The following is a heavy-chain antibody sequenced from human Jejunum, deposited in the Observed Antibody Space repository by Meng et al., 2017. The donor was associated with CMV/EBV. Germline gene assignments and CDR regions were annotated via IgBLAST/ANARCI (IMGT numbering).Heavy chain of an antibody. CDR2: IHDTGST. Sequence: QVQPQGAGPGLVKPSQTLSLTCSVSGGSIGSGDYYWSWIRQPPGKGLEWIGYIHDTGSTYYNPSLKSRVDISLGTSRNHFSLTLSSVTAEDTAVYFCARGSIFVSFDSWGQGTLVTVSS. D-gene: IGHD3-3*01. J-gene: IGHJ4*02. CDR3: ARGSIFVSFDS. V-gene: IGHV4-30-4*08. CDR1: GGSIGSGDYY.